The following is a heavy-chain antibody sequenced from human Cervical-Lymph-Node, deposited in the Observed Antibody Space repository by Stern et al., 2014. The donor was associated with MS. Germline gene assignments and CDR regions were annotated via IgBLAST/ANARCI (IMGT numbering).Heavy chain of an antibody. V-gene: IGHV1-69*06. Sequence: VHLVESGADVKKPGSSVRVSCKTSGGISWLRQAPGQGLEWMGGIIPFVGTANYAQSFQGRLTITADKSTHTTYMELSSLRSDDTAVYYCARGAGDNWFDPWGQGTLVSVSS. CDR2: IIPFVGTA. CDR3: ARGAGDNWFDP. J-gene: IGHJ5*02. D-gene: IGHD3-10*01. CDR1: GG.